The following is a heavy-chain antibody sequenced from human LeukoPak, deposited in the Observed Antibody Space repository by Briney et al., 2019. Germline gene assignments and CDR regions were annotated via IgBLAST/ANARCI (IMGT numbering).Heavy chain of an antibody. Sequence: SETLSFTCTVSGGSISSSSYYWGWIRQPPGKGLECIGSIYYSGSTYYNPSLKSRVTISVDTSKNQFSLKLSSVTAADTAVYYCATQSKIAPGNDYWGQGTLVTVSS. V-gene: IGHV4-39*01. D-gene: IGHD6-13*01. CDR3: ATQSKIAPGNDY. CDR2: IYYSGST. CDR1: GGSISSSSYY. J-gene: IGHJ4*02.